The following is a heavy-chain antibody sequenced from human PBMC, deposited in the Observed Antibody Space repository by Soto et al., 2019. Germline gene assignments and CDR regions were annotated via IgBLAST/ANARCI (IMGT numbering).Heavy chain of an antibody. CDR2: IIPYYNTL. V-gene: IGHV1-69*01. D-gene: IGHD6-13*01. Sequence: QAQVVKFGAEVRKPGSSVKLSCKASEGPFNSYAIAWVGQAPGQGLEWMGGIIPYYNTLNYAQKFQDRVTITADDSTNTVYMELSSLRSDDTAVYFCASGASRWYPYFFDSWAQGTLVTVSS. CDR3: ASGASRWYPYFFDS. J-gene: IGHJ4*02. CDR1: EGPFNSYA.